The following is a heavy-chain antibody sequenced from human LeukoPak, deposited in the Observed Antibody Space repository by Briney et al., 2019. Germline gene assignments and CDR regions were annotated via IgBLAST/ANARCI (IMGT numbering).Heavy chain of an antibody. CDR3: VKRLAKDASDI. Sequence: PGGSLRLSCSASGFSFNSYAMHWVRQAPGKGLEYVSAISSNGGSTNYADSVKGRFTISRDNSKNTLYLQMSSLRAEDTAVYYCVKRLAKDASDIWGQGTMVTVSS. J-gene: IGHJ3*02. CDR1: GFSFNSYA. D-gene: IGHD3-22*01. V-gene: IGHV3-64D*09. CDR2: ISSNGGST.